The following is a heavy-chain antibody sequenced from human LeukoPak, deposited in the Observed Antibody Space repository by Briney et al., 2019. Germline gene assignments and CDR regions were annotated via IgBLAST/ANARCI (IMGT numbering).Heavy chain of an antibody. J-gene: IGHJ4*02. Sequence: ASVKVSCKASGYTFTSYGISWVRQAPGQGLEWMGWISAYNGNTNYAQKLQGRGTMTTDTSTSTAYMELRSLRSDDTAVYYCARARLTPTYDSSGYAFYYWGQGTLVTVSS. D-gene: IGHD3-22*01. V-gene: IGHV1-18*04. CDR2: ISAYNGNT. CDR3: ARARLTPTYDSSGYAFYY. CDR1: GYTFTSYG.